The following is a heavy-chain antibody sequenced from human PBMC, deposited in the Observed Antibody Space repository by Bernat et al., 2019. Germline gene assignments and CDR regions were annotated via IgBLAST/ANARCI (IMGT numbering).Heavy chain of an antibody. CDR3: ARDSGLKYYYFDY. V-gene: IGHV3-33*01. Sequence: QVQLVESGGGVVQPGRSLRLSCAASGFTFSSYGMHWVRQAPGKGLEWVAVIWYDGSNKYYADSVKGRFTISRDNSKNTLYLQMNSLRAEDTAVYYCARDSGLKYYYFDYWGQGTLVTVSS. CDR1: GFTFSSYG. J-gene: IGHJ4*02. CDR2: IWYDGSNK. D-gene: IGHD4-11*01.